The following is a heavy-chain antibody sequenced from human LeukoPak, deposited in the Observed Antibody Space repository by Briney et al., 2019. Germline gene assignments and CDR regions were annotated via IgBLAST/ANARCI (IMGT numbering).Heavy chain of an antibody. CDR3: ARGIAAGEEEYYYYYMDV. CDR1: GDSVSSNSAA. D-gene: IGHD6-13*01. V-gene: IGHV6-1*01. Sequence: SQTLSLTCAISGDSVSSNSAAWNWIRQSPSRGLEWLGRTYYRSKWYNDYAVSVKSRITINPDTSKNQFSLQLNSVTPEDTAVYYCARGIAAGEEEYYYYYMDVWGKGTTVTVSS. CDR2: TYYRSKWYN. J-gene: IGHJ6*03.